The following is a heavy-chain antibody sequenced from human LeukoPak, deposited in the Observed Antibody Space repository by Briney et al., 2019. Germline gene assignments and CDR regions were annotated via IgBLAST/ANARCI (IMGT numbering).Heavy chain of an antibody. J-gene: IGHJ5*02. D-gene: IGHD4-17*01. V-gene: IGHV3-73*01. CDR2: IRGKVNSYAT. CDR1: GFTFSGSA. Sequence: PGGSLRLSCAASGFTFSGSAMHWVRQASGKGLEWVGRIRGKVNSYATAYAPSVKGRFTISRDDSKNTAYLQMNSLKTEDTAVYYCTKTTVVSESVWFDPWGQGTLVTVSS. CDR3: TKTTVVSESVWFDP.